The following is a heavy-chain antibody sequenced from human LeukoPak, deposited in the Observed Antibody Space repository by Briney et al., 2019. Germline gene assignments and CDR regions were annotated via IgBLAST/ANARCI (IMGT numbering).Heavy chain of an antibody. CDR2: INHSGST. D-gene: IGHD1-1*01. CDR1: GGSISSSSYY. CDR3: ARGLKRRIGYYYYYMDV. V-gene: IGHV4-39*07. Sequence: SETLSLTCTVSGGSISSSSYYWSWIRQPPGKGLEWIGEINHSGSTNYNPSLKSRVTISVDTSKNQFSLKLSSVTAADTAVYYCARGLKRRIGYYYYYMDVWGKGTTVTVSS. J-gene: IGHJ6*03.